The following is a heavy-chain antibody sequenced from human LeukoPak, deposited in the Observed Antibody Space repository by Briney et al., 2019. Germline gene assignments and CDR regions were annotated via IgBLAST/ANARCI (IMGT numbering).Heavy chain of an antibody. CDR3: ARASYHSYYYYMDV. D-gene: IGHD1-26*01. Sequence: GGSLRLSCAASGFTFSSYSMNWVRQAPGKGLEWVSYISSSSSTIYYADSVKGRFTISRDNAKNSLYLQMNSLRAEDTAIYYCARASYHSYYYYMDVWGKGTTVTVSS. CDR2: ISSSSSTI. J-gene: IGHJ6*03. V-gene: IGHV3-48*04. CDR1: GFTFSSYS.